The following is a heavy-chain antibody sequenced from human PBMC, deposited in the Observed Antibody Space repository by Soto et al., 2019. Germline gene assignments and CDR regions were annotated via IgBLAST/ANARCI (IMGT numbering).Heavy chain of an antibody. V-gene: IGHV5-51*01. Sequence: HGESLKISCKGSGYNFKGYWIGWVRQMAGKGLEWVGIIYPGDSETRYSPSFRGQVTISADKSTSTAYLQWDSLKASDTAMYYCARGGSFYDYWGQGTLVTVSS. CDR2: IYPGDSET. J-gene: IGHJ4*02. CDR3: ARGGSFYDY. CDR1: GYNFKGYW. D-gene: IGHD1-26*01.